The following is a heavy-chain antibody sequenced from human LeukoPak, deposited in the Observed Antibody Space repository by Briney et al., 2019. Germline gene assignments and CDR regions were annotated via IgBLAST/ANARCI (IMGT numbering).Heavy chain of an antibody. CDR2: IYHSGST. CDR1: GGSISSSSYY. D-gene: IGHD6-6*01. V-gene: IGHV4-39*07. CDR3: ARDEQLDWDYYFDY. J-gene: IGHJ4*02. Sequence: SETLSLTCTVSGGSISSSSYYWGWIRQPPGKGLEWIGSIYHSGSTYYNPSLKSRVTISVDTSKNQFSLKLSSVTAADTAVYYCARDEQLDWDYYFDYWGQGTLVTVSS.